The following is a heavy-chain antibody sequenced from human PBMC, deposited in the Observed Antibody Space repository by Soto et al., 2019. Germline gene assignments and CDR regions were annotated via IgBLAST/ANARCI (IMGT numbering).Heavy chain of an antibody. CDR1: GFTFSDYW. Sequence: VGSLRLSCAASGFTFSDYWMTWVRQAPGKGLEWVANIKEDGSDKYYVDSVKGRFTISRDNAKNSLYLQMNSLRAEDTAVYFCTRDTNVWGQGTTVTVSS. CDR2: IKEDGSDK. J-gene: IGHJ6*02. CDR3: TRDTNV. V-gene: IGHV3-7*01. D-gene: IGHD3-3*01.